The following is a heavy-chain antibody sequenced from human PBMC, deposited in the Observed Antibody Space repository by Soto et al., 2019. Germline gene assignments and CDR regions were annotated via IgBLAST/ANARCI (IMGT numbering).Heavy chain of an antibody. Sequence: XETLSLNCSVYGRSFNNLYLTWIRQSPGEGLEWIGQIYQSGSIKCNPSPKSRVTIPEHTSKINFPLSLMCLTAADTAVYYCGRGTIRYQLRDYYYYGMDVWGQGTTATVSS. CDR1: GRSFNNLY. J-gene: IGHJ6*02. V-gene: IGHV4-34*01. D-gene: IGHD2-2*01. CDR3: GRGTIRYQLRDYYYYGMDV. CDR2: IYQSGSI.